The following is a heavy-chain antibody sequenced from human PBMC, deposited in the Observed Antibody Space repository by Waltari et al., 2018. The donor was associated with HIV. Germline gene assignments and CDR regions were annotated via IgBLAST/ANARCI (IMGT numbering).Heavy chain of an antibody. D-gene: IGHD6-13*01. J-gene: IGHJ5*02. CDR3: AKGGAAGTFSWFDP. CDR2: VSASGGYT. CDR1: GFTFSTFA. V-gene: IGHV3-23*01. Sequence: EVQLLESGGGLVQPGGSLTLSCAASGFTFSTFAMSWVRQAPGKGLEWVSTVSASGGYTYYAESVKGRFTVSRDNSKNTLSLQLNSLRAEDTATYYCAKGGAAGTFSWFDPWGQGTLVPVSS.